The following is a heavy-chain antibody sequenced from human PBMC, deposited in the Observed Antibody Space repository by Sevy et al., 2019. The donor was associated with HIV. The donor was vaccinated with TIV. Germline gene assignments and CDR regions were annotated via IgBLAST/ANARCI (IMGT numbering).Heavy chain of an antibody. Sequence: GGSLRLSCAASGFSIGDEIMNWVRQAPGKGLEWVAILSHVGGSDYYADSVKGRFTISRETSKNTLYLEMNRLRREDTAVYYCARLSSCGGDCYYLDFWGQGTLVTVSS. CDR1: GFSIGDEI. CDR2: LSHVGGSD. CDR3: ARLSSCGGDCYYLDF. J-gene: IGHJ4*02. V-gene: IGHV3-30-3*01. D-gene: IGHD2-21*02.